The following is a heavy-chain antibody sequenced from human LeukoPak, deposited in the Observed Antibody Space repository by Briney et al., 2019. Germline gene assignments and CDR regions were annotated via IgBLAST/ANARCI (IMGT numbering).Heavy chain of an antibody. D-gene: IGHD6-13*01. CDR1: GFTFSYYW. Sequence: GGSLRLSCAASGFTFSYYWMTWVRQAPGKGLEWVANINQDGSEKYYVDSMKGRFTISRDNAKNSLFLQMNSLRAEDTAIYYCARGGTYSGSWYYFDYWGQGTLVTVSS. CDR2: INQDGSEK. CDR3: ARGGTYSGSWYYFDY. J-gene: IGHJ4*02. V-gene: IGHV3-7*01.